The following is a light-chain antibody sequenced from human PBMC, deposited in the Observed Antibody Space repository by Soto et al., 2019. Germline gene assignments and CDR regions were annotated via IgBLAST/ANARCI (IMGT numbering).Light chain of an antibody. V-gene: IGLV2-14*01. CDR2: EVN. J-gene: IGLJ1*01. Sequence: QSALTQPASVSGSPGQSITTSCTGTSSDVGGYNYVSWYQQHPGKAPKLMIYEVNNRPSGVSNRFSGSKSGSTASLTISGLQAEDEADYYCSSYTSSSTLRVFGTGTKLTVL. CDR3: SSYTSSSTLRV. CDR1: SSDVGGYNY.